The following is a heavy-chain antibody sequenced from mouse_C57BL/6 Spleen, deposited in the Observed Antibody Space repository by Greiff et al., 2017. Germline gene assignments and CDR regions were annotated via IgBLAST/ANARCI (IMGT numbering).Heavy chain of an antibody. CDR1: GYTFTSYW. CDR3: ARSLNGYYAMDY. Sequence: QVHVKQSGADLVRPGSSVKLSCKASGYTFTSYWMHWVKQRPIQGLEWIGNIDPSDSENYYNQKFKDKATFTVDKSSSTDYMQLSSLTSEDSAVYYCARSLNGYYAMDYWGQGTSVTVSS. V-gene: IGHV1-52*01. J-gene: IGHJ4*01. CDR2: IDPSDSEN.